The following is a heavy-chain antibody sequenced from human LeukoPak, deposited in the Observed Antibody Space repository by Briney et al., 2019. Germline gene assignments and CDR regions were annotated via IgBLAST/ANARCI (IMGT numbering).Heavy chain of an antibody. D-gene: IGHD1-26*01. CDR3: ARDRNTGSSYENLFEY. Sequence: GSLRLSCAASGFTSSSYWMHAVRQAPGKGLVWVSRINSDGSITSYTASVQGRFTISRDNAKNTLYLQMTSLRAEDTSVYYCARDRNTGSSYENLFEYWGQGSLVTVSS. CDR2: INSDGSIT. J-gene: IGHJ4*02. CDR1: GFTSSSYW. V-gene: IGHV3-74*01.